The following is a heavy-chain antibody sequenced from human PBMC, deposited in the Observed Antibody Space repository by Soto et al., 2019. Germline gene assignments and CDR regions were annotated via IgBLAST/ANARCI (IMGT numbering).Heavy chain of an antibody. CDR2: IIPIFGTA. CDR1: GGTFSSYA. Sequence: QVQLVQSGAEVKKPGSSVKVSCKASGGTFSSYAITWVRQAPGQGLEWMGGIIPIFGTANYAQKFQGRVTIPADESTSTAYMELSSLSSEDTAVYYCARDRGPSSGYYPYWFDPWGQGTLVTVSS. D-gene: IGHD3-22*01. V-gene: IGHV1-69*12. J-gene: IGHJ5*02. CDR3: ARDRGPSSGYYPYWFDP.